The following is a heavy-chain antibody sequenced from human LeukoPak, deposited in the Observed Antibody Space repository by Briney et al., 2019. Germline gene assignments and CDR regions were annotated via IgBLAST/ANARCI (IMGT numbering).Heavy chain of an antibody. CDR3: ARVIYSSSWAAWDY. V-gene: IGHV3-48*01. D-gene: IGHD6-13*01. J-gene: IGHJ4*02. Sequence: PGGSLSLSCAASGFTFSSYSMNWVRQAPGKGLEWVSYISSSSSTIYYADSVKGRFTISRDNAKNSLYLQMNSLRAEDTAVYYCARVIYSSSWAAWDYWGQGTLVTVSS. CDR2: ISSSSSTI. CDR1: GFTFSSYS.